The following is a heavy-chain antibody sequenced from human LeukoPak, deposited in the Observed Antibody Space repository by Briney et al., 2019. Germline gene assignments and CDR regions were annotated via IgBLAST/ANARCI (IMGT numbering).Heavy chain of an antibody. CDR2: ISSSSGSL. V-gene: IGHV3-48*01. CDR1: GFTFSRYT. J-gene: IGHJ4*02. Sequence: GGSLRLSCAASGFTFSRYTMSCVRQAPGKGLQWVSYISSSSGSLYYADSVKGRFTIPRDNAKHPLYLQMNSLRAEDTAVYYCARNCFDYWGQGTLVTVSP. CDR3: ARNCFDY.